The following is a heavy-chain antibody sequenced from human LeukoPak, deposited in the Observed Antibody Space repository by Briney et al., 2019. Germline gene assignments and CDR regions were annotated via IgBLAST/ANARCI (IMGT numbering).Heavy chain of an antibody. D-gene: IGHD2-2*01. J-gene: IGHJ4*02. CDR3: ARLAYCSSTSCYPNY. Sequence: SETLSLTCTVSGYSISSGYYWGWIRQPPGKGLEWIGSIYHSGSTYYNPSLKSRVTISLNTSKNQISLKLRFVTAADTAVYYCARLAYCSSTSCYPNYWGQGALVTVSS. CDR1: GYSISSGYY. CDR2: IYHSGST. V-gene: IGHV4-38-2*02.